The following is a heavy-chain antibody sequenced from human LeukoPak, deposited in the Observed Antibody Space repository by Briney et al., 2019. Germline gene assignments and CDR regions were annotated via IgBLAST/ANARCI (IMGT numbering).Heavy chain of an antibody. CDR1: GFTFGDYA. J-gene: IGHJ5*02. CDR2: IRSKAYGGTT. V-gene: IGHV3-49*03. D-gene: IGHD3-22*01. CDR3: ASTKRGRKYYYDSSGSQPLTT. Sequence: GGSLRLSCTASGFTFGDYAMSWFRQAPGKGLEWVGFIRSKAYGGTTEYAASVKGRFTISRDDSKSIAYLQMNSLKTEDTAVYYCASTKRGRKYYYDSSGSQPLTTWGQGTLVTVSS.